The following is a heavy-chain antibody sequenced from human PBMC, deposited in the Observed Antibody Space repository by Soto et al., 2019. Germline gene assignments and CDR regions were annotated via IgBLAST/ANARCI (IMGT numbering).Heavy chain of an antibody. D-gene: IGHD4-4*01. CDR2: ISSSSSYI. CDR3: ARALTVTTDYYYYYMDV. CDR1: GFTFSSYS. J-gene: IGHJ6*03. V-gene: IGHV3-21*01. Sequence: EVQLVESGGGLVKPGGSLRLSCAASGFTFSSYSMNWVRQAPGKGLEWVSSISSSSSYIYYADSVKGRFTISRDNAKNSLYLQMNSLRAEDTAVYYCARALTVTTDYYYYYMDVWGKGTTVTVPS.